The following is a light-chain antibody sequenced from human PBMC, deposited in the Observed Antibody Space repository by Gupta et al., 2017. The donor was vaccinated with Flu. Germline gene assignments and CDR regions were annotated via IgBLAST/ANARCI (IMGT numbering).Light chain of an antibody. J-gene: IGKJ2*01. CDR3: QQYDSYSHT. Sequence: IQMTQSPSTLSASVGDRVTITCRASQRTSDWLAWYQQKPGKAPKLLIYEASTLQSGASSRFSGSGSGTEFTLTISSLQPDDFATYYCQQYDSYSHTFGQGTKLEIK. V-gene: IGKV1-5*03. CDR2: EAS. CDR1: QRTSDW.